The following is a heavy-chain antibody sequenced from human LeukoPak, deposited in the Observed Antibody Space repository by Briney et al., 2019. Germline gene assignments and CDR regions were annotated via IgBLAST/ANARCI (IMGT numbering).Heavy chain of an antibody. CDR3: ARQLGYCSSTSCYTFDY. D-gene: IGHD2-2*02. Sequence: AGGSLRLSCAASGFTFSSYGMHWVRQAPGKGLEWVAVISYDGSNKYYADSVKGRFTISRDNSKNTLYLQMNSLRAEDTAVYYCARQLGYCSSTSCYTFDYWGQGTLVTVSS. CDR1: GFTFSSYG. CDR2: ISYDGSNK. J-gene: IGHJ4*02. V-gene: IGHV3-30*19.